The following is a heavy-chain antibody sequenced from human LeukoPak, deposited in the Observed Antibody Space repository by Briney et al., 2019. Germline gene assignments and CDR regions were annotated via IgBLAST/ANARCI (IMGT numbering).Heavy chain of an antibody. CDR1: GFTFTDAS. CDR3: NTGVGTRVTTG. CDR2: FKSKIDGGTT. D-gene: IGHD4-17*01. Sequence: PGGSLRLSCAASGFTFTDASMNWVRQAPGKGLEWVGHFKSKIDGGTTDYAAPVKGRFTISRDDSKNMVYLQMNSLNTEDTAIYYCNTGVGTRVTTGWGQGTLVTVSS. J-gene: IGHJ4*02. V-gene: IGHV3-15*01.